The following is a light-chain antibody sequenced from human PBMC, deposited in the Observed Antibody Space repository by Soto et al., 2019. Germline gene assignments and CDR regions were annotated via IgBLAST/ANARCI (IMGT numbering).Light chain of an antibody. J-gene: IGKJ4*01. CDR1: QSVSSD. Sequence: EIVLTQSPATLSLSPGERATLSCRASQSVSSDLAWYQQKPGQAPRLLIYDVSDRATGVPARLSGSGSGTDFTLTISSLEPEDYAIYYCQQRDSWPLTFGGGTKVEIK. CDR2: DVS. CDR3: QQRDSWPLT. V-gene: IGKV3-11*01.